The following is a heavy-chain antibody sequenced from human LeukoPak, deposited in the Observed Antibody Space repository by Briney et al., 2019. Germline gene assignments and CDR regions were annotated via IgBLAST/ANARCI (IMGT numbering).Heavy chain of an antibody. D-gene: IGHD3-3*01. J-gene: IGHJ4*02. CDR1: GYTFTSYA. CDR3: ARGLASYDFWRGYCSELDY. CDR2: IIPIFGTA. Sequence: ASVKVSCKASGYTFTSYAISWVRQAPGQGLEWMGGIIPIFGTANYAQKFQGRVTITADKSTSTAYMELSSLRSEDTAVYYCARGLASYDFWRGYCSELDYWGQGTLVTVSS. V-gene: IGHV1-69*06.